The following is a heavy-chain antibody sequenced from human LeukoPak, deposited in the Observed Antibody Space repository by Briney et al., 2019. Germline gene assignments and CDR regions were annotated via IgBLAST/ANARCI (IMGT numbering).Heavy chain of an antibody. J-gene: IGHJ4*02. Sequence: PGGTLRLSCAASGFTFSTYGMSWVRQAPGKGLEWVSTISGSGGSTYYADSVKGRFTISRDNSKNTLYLQMNSLRAEDTAVYYCAKVPLIAAPKHFDYWGQGTLVTVSS. CDR3: AKVPLIAAPKHFDY. D-gene: IGHD6-13*01. CDR1: GFTFSTYG. CDR2: ISGSGGST. V-gene: IGHV3-23*01.